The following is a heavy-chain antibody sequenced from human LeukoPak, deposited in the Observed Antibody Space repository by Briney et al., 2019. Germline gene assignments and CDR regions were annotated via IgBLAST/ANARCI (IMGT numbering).Heavy chain of an antibody. CDR2: INTGNGNT. D-gene: IGHD2-21*02. Sequence: ASVKVSCKASGFTFTSYAMHWVRQAPGQRLECMGWINTGNGNTKYSQKFQGRVTITRDTSASTAYMDLSSLRSEDTAVYYCARNTETAIPLPYYFDYWGQGTLVTVSS. V-gene: IGHV1-3*04. J-gene: IGHJ4*02. CDR1: GFTFTSYA. CDR3: ARNTETAIPLPYYFDY.